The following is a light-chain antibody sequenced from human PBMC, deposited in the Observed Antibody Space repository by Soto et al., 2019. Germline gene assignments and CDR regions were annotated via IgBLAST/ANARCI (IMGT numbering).Light chain of an antibody. J-gene: IGKJ3*01. CDR2: AAS. Sequence: MVLTQSPATLPLSPGDRATLSRRAGQSVSSSLAWYQQKPGPAPRLPIYAASNSATGTPARFSGSGSATDATLTISSLAPEYFAVYYCQQRSTWPIFGPGTKVD. CDR1: QSVSSS. V-gene: IGKV3-11*01. CDR3: QQRSTWPI.